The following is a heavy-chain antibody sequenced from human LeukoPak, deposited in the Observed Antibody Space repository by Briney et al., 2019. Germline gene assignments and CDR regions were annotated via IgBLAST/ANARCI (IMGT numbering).Heavy chain of an antibody. V-gene: IGHV1-69*04. CDR3: ATVPRPVRGVMLNDY. D-gene: IGHD3-10*01. Sequence: SVKVSCKASGGTFSSYAISWVRQAPGQGLEWMGRIIPILGIANYAQKFQGRVTITADKSTSTAYMELSSLRSEDTAVYYCATVPRPVRGVMLNDYWGQGTLVTVSS. CDR2: IIPILGIA. J-gene: IGHJ4*02. CDR1: GGTFSSYA.